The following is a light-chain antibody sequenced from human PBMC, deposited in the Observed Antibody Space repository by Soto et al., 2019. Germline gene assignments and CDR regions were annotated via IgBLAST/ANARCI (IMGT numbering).Light chain of an antibody. V-gene: IGKV3-20*01. CDR3: QQYDRPPYS. CDR2: GAS. CDR1: QSVSRNN. J-gene: IGKJ2*01. Sequence: EIVVTQSPGTLSLSPGERGTLSCRASQSVSRNNLAWYQQRPGQPPRLFIYGASSRAPGIPDRFSGSGSGTDFTLTISRLEPEDSAVYFWQQYDRPPYSFGQGTKLEIK.